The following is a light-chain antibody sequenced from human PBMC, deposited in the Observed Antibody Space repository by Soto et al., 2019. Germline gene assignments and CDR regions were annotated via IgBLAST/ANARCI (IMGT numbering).Light chain of an antibody. CDR1: NSNIGSKY. J-gene: IGLJ2*01. CDR3: AAGDNNRGGPA. Sequence: QSVLTQPPSASGTPGQRVSISCSGSNSNIGSKYVYWYQQLPGTAPKLLMYRNNQRPSGVPDRFSGSKSGTSASLAISGLRSEDEADYYCAAGDNNRGGPAFGGGTKVTVL. CDR2: RNN. V-gene: IGLV1-47*01.